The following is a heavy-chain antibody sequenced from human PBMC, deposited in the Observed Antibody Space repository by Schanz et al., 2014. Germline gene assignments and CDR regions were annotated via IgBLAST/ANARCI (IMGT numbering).Heavy chain of an antibody. J-gene: IGHJ4*02. V-gene: IGHV3-23*01. CDR2: ISGSGGDT. CDR1: GFTFSSYA. Sequence: EVQLLESGGGLVQPGGSLRLSCAASGFTFSSYAMSWVRQAPGKGLEWVSAISGSGGDTYYADSVKGRFTISRDNSKNTLYLQMNSLRAEDTSVYHCVREESYYGAGSYRYWGPGTLVTVSS. CDR3: VREESYYGAGSYRY. D-gene: IGHD3-10*01.